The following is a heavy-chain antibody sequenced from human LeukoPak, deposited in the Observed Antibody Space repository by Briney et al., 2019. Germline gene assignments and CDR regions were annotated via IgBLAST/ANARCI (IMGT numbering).Heavy chain of an antibody. CDR3: ARTPSPSTVVTY. CDR2: IYHSGST. V-gene: IGHV4-30-2*05. J-gene: IGHJ4*02. CDR1: GGSISSGGYS. Sequence: SETLSLTCTVSGGSISSGGYSWSWIRQPPGKGLEWIGYIYHSGSTYYNPSLKSRVTISVDTSKNQFSLKLSSVTAADTAVYYCARTPSPSTVVTYWGQGTLVTVSS. D-gene: IGHD4-23*01.